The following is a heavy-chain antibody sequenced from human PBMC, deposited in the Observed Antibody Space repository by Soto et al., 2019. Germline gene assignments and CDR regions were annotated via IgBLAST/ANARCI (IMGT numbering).Heavy chain of an antibody. CDR2: ISGSGGST. CDR1: GFTFSSYA. D-gene: IGHD2-2*01. J-gene: IGHJ6*02. Sequence: EVQLLESGGGLVQPGGSLRLSCAASGFTFSSYAMSWVRQAPGKGLEWVSAISGSGGSTYYADSVKGRFTISRDNSKTALYLQMNSLRAEDTAVYYCARALAPSPLDYYSGMDVWGQGTTVTVSS. CDR3: ARALAPSPLDYYSGMDV. V-gene: IGHV3-23*01.